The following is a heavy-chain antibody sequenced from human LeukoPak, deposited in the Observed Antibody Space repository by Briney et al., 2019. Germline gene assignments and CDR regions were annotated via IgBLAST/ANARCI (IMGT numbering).Heavy chain of an antibody. CDR1: GFTFSSYA. CDR3: AKDHCSGGSCYSFDY. CDR2: ISGRGGST. Sequence: GGSLRLSCAASGFTFSSYAMSWVRQAPGKGLEWVSAISGRGGSTYYADSVKGRFTISRDNSKNTLYLQMNSLRAEDTDVYYCAKDHCSGGSCYSFDYWGQGTLVTVSS. J-gene: IGHJ4*02. V-gene: IGHV3-23*01. D-gene: IGHD2-15*01.